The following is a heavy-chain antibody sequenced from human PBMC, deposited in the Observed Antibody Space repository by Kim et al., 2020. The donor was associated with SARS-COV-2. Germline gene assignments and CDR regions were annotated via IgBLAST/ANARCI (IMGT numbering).Heavy chain of an antibody. D-gene: IGHD5-18*01. CDR3: ARDFTRGYSYGIKSFDI. Sequence: VKGRFTISRDNANNSMYLQMNNLRAEDTAVYFCARDFTRGYSYGIKSFDIWGQGTMVSVSS. V-gene: IGHV3-11*05. J-gene: IGHJ3*02.